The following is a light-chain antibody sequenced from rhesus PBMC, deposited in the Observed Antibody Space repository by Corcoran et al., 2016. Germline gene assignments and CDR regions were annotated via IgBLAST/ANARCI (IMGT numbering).Light chain of an antibody. V-gene: IGLV2-23*01. CDR3: SSYAGSVL. Sequence: QAALTQPPSVSGSPGQSVTISCTGTSSDIGGYNYVSWYQQHPGKAPKLMIYDVSKRPSGVSDRFSGSKSGNTASLTISGLQAEDEADYYCSSYAGSVLFGGGTRLTVL. CDR2: DVS. CDR1: SSDIGGYNY. J-gene: IGLJ3*01.